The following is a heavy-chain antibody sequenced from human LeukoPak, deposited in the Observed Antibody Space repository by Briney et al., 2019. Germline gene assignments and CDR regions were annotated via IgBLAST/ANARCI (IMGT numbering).Heavy chain of an antibody. D-gene: IGHD1-7*01. J-gene: IGHJ1*01. V-gene: IGHV3-43*01. Sequence: GGSLRLSCAASGFTFDDYTMHWVRQAPGKGLEWVSLISWDGGSTYYADSVKGRFTISRDNSKNSLYLQMNSLRTEDTALYYCAKGEGTTNHHFQHWGQGTLVTVSS. CDR2: ISWDGGST. CDR3: AKGEGTTNHHFQH. CDR1: GFTFDDYT.